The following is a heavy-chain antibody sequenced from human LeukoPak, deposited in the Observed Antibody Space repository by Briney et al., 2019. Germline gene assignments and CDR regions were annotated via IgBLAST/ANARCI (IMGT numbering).Heavy chain of an antibody. J-gene: IGHJ4*02. Sequence: EASVKVSCKASGYTFTSYYMHWVRQAPGQGLEWMGIINPNGGSTSYAQKFQGRVTMTRDTSTSTVYMELSSLRSEDTAVYYCARDGGRRGFDYWGQGTLVTVSS. CDR2: INPNGGST. CDR3: ARDGGRRGFDY. V-gene: IGHV1-46*01. D-gene: IGHD2-15*01. CDR1: GYTFTSYY.